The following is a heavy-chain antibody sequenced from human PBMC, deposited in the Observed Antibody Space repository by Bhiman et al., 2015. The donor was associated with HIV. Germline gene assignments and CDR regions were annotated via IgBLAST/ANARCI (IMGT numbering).Heavy chain of an antibody. Sequence: QVQLVESGGGVVQPGRSLRLSCAASGFTFSSYAMHWVRQAPGKGLEWVAVISYDGSNKYYADSVKGRFTISRDNAKNSLYLQMNSLRAEDTAVYYCARDPTTVTTAEYEYYFDYWARERWSPSPQ. J-gene: IGHJ4*02. CDR1: GFTFSSYA. CDR3: ARDPTTVTTAEYEYYFDY. D-gene: IGHD4-17*01. CDR2: ISYDGSNK. V-gene: IGHV3-30-3*01.